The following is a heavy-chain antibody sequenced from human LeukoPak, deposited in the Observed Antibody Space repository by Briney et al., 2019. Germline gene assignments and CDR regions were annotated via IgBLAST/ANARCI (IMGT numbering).Heavy chain of an antibody. CDR2: IYTSGST. J-gene: IGHJ6*03. V-gene: IGHV4-4*07. CDR1: GGSISSYY. Sequence: SETLSLTCTVSGGSISSYYWSWIRQPAGKGLEWIGRIYTSGSTNYNPSLKSRVTMSVDTSKNQFSLKLSSVTAADTAVYYCARDTFVESGGHYYYYMDVWGKGTTVTVSS. CDR3: ARDTFVESGGHYYYYMDV. D-gene: IGHD2/OR15-2a*01.